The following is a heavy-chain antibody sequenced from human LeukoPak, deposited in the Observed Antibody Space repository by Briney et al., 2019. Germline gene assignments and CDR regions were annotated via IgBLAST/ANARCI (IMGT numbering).Heavy chain of an antibody. D-gene: IGHD2-2*01. J-gene: IGHJ4*02. Sequence: GGSLRLSCAAPGFTFSSYAMNWVRQAPGKGLEWVSATGSTGVSTFYADSVKGRFTVSRDNSKNTLSLQMSSLRAEDTAVYYCAKDPGVVPAHYFDYWGQGILVTVSS. CDR3: AKDPGVVPAHYFDY. V-gene: IGHV3-23*01. CDR2: TGSTGVST. CDR1: GFTFSSYA.